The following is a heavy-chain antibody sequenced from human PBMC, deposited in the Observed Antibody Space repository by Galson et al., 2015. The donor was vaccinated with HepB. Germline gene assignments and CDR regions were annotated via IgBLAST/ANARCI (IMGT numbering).Heavy chain of an antibody. J-gene: IGHJ4*02. CDR1: GYTFTSYA. V-gene: IGHV1-3*01. Sequence: SVKVSCKASGYTFTSYAMHWVRQAPGQRLEWMGWINAGNGNTKYSQKFQGRVTITRDTSASTAYMELSSLRSEDTAVYYCAREKEYQLLSLDYWGQGTLVTVSS. CDR2: INAGNGNT. D-gene: IGHD2-2*01. CDR3: AREKEYQLLSLDY.